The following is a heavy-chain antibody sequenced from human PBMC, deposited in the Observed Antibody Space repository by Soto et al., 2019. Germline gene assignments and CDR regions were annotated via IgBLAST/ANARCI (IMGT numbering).Heavy chain of an antibody. CDR1: GYTFTSYE. V-gene: IGHV1-8*01. Sequence: GASVKVSCKASGYTFTSYEINGVRQATGQGFEYLGWMNPNSGNTGYAQKFQGRVTMTRNTSISTAYMELSSLRSEDTAVYYCARGHCTNGVCSFYYYYYGMDVWGQGTTVTVSS. J-gene: IGHJ6*02. D-gene: IGHD2-8*01. CDR2: MNPNSGNT. CDR3: ARGHCTNGVCSFYYYYYGMDV.